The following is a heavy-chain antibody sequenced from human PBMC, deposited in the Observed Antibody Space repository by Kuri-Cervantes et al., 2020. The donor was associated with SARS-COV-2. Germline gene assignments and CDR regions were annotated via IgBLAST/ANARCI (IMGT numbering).Heavy chain of an antibody. CDR1: GYTFTSYD. D-gene: IGHD3-22*01. J-gene: IGHJ4*02. Sequence: ASVKVSCKASGYTFTSYDINWVRQATGQGLEWMGWMNPNSGNTGYAQKFQGRVTMTTDTSTSTAYMELRSLRSDDTAVYYCARRSGYYYDSSGYDYWGQGTLVTVSS. CDR2: MNPNSGNT. CDR3: ARRSGYYYDSSGYDY. V-gene: IGHV1-8*01.